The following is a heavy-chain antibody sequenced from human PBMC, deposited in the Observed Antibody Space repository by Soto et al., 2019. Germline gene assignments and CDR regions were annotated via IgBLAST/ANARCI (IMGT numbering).Heavy chain of an antibody. CDR3: AREGGTSSRNYLYYYGMDV. Sequence: LRLSCAASGFTFSDYEINWVRQAPGKGLDCVSYISSSGNTMYYADSVKGRFTISRDNSKKSLYLQMNSLRADDTAVYYCAREGGTSSRNYLYYYGMDVWGRGXTVTVYS. CDR1: GFTFSDYE. V-gene: IGHV3-48*03. J-gene: IGHJ6*02. D-gene: IGHD6-6*01. CDR2: ISSSGNTM.